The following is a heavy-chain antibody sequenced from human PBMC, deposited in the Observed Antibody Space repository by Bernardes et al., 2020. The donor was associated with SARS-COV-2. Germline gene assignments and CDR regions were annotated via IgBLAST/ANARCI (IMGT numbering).Heavy chain of an antibody. CDR3: ARGMAGTTEGYYYGMDV. CDR2: ISAYNGNT. D-gene: IGHD1-7*01. J-gene: IGHJ6*02. V-gene: IGHV1-18*04. CDR1: GYTFTSYG. Sequence: ASVKVSCKASGYTFTSYGISWVRQAPGQGLEWMGWISAYNGNTNYAQKLQGRVTMTTDTSTSTAYMELRSLRSDDTAVYYCARGMAGTTEGYYYGMDVWGQGTTITVSS.